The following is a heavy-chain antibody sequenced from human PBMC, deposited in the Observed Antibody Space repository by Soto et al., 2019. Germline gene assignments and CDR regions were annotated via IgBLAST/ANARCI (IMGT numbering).Heavy chain of an antibody. D-gene: IGHD5-18*01. CDR3: ARSRSAMADGMDV. V-gene: IGHV3-23*01. CDR2: IRVGPGIT. Sequence: LRLSCEVSGVNFRGYAMSWVRQAPGKGLEWVSGIRVGPGITYYADSVKGRFTISSDTSRKTIFLQMNNLKAEDTALYFCARSRSAMADGMDVWGQGTAVTVS. CDR1: GVNFRGYA. J-gene: IGHJ6*02.